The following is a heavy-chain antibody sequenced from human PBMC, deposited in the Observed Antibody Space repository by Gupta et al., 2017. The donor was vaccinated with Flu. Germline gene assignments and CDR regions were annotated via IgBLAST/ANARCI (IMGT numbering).Heavy chain of an antibody. CDR1: RFTFSSYA. D-gene: IGHD2-15*01. V-gene: IGHV3-23*02. Sequence: EVQLLESGGGLVQPGGSLRLSCAASRFTFSSYAMSWVRQAPGKGLEGVAAIRGSGDSKYYEDAGKGRFTISRENAKKTLYRQMKRLRAEETAVYYYAKDHDGGKSGVLDDGGQGTMVTVSS. CDR3: AKDHDGGKSGVLDD. CDR2: IRGSGDSK. J-gene: IGHJ4*02.